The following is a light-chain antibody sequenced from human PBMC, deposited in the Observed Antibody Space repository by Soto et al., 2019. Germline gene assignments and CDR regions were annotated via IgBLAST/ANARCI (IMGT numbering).Light chain of an antibody. V-gene: IGKV3-15*01. CDR2: GAS. Sequence: EIVMTQSPATLSVSPGERATLSCRASQSVSSNLAWYQQKPGQAPRLLIYGASTRATGIPARFSGSGSGTEFTLTISSLQSEDFAVYYCQQYNNPSTVGQGTKLEIK. CDR1: QSVSSN. J-gene: IGKJ2*01. CDR3: QQYNNPST.